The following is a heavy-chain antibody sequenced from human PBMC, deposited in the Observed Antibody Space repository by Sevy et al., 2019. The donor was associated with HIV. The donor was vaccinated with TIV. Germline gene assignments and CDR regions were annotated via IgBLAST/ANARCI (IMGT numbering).Heavy chain of an antibody. CDR3: AGENAWGRGYS. V-gene: IGHV4-59*08. CDR1: GGSITSLY. J-gene: IGHJ4*02. CDR2: IYYNSHI. Sequence: SETLSLTCTVSGGSITSLYWNWIRQPPGKGLEWIANIYYNSHINYNPSLKSRVTLSLHTSKNQFSLRLSSVTAADTAMYYCAGENAWGRGYSWGQGTLVTVSS. D-gene: IGHD1-26*01.